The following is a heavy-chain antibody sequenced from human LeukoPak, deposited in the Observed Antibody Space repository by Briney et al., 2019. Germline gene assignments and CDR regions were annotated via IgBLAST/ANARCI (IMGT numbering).Heavy chain of an antibody. V-gene: IGHV1-8*01. Sequence: ASVKVSCKASGYTFTSYDINWVRQATGQGLEWMGWMNPNSGNTGYAQKFQGRVTMTRNTSISTAYMELSSLRSEDTAVYYCARGRSIAARRWFDPWGQGTLVTVSS. D-gene: IGHD6-6*01. J-gene: IGHJ5*02. CDR1: GYTFTSYD. CDR2: MNPNSGNT. CDR3: ARGRSIAARRWFDP.